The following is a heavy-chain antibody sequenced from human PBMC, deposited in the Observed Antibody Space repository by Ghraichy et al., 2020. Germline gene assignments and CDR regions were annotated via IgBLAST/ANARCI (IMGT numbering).Heavy chain of an antibody. CDR2: IYYSGNT. J-gene: IGHJ4*02. V-gene: IGHV4-39*01. D-gene: IGHD2-2*01. CDR1: GGSISSSGYF. Sequence: SETLSLTFTVSGGSISSSGYFWGWIRQPPGKGLEWIGSIYYSGNTFYNPSLQSRVTISVDTTKNQFSLKLRSVTAADTAVYFCASHQNIIIVPTAKAFDYWGQGTLVTVSS. CDR3: ASHQNIIIVPTAKAFDY.